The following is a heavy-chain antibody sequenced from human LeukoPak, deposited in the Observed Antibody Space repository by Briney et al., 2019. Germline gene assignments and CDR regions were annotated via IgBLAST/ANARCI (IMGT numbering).Heavy chain of an antibody. CDR2: ISSNGGST. V-gene: IGHV3-64*01. J-gene: IGHJ6*02. Sequence: GGSLRLSCAASGFTFSSYAMHWVRQAPGKGLEYVSAISSNGGSTYYANSVKGRFTISRDNPKNTLYLQMGSLRAEDMAVYYCARERSSYYGMDVWGQGTTVTVSS. CDR3: ARERSSYYGMDV. CDR1: GFTFSSYA. D-gene: IGHD2-2*01.